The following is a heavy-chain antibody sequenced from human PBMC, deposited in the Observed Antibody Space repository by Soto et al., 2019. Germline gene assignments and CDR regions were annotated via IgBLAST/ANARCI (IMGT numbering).Heavy chain of an antibody. CDR3: ARGLPLVPAAMQRRNWFDP. Sequence: SETLSLTCAVYGGSFSGYYWSWIRQPPGKGLEWIGEINHSGSTNYNPSLKSRVTISVDTSKNQFSLKLSSVTAADTAVYYCARGLPLVPAAMQRRNWFDPWGQGTLVTVSS. CDR1: GGSFSGYY. CDR2: INHSGST. J-gene: IGHJ5*02. D-gene: IGHD2-2*01. V-gene: IGHV4-34*01.